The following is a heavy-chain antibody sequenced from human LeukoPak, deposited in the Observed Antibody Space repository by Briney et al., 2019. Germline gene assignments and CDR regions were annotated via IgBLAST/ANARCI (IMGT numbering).Heavy chain of an antibody. CDR2: IYTSGST. CDR3: ARRWYYGSGNWFDP. Sequence: PSETLSLTCTVSGGSISSYYWSWIRQPAGKGLEWIGRIYTSGSTNYNPSLKSRVTISVDTSKNQFSLKLSSVTAADTAVYYCARRWYYGSGNWFDPWGQGTLVTVSS. V-gene: IGHV4-4*07. CDR1: GGSISSYY. D-gene: IGHD3-10*01. J-gene: IGHJ5*02.